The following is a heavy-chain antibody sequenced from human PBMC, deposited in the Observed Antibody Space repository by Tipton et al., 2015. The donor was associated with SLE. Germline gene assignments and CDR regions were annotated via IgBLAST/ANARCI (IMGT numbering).Heavy chain of an antibody. CDR2: ISSSGSTI. D-gene: IGHD3-22*01. J-gene: IGHJ4*02. CDR3: ARSLDSSGTFDY. Sequence: GSLRLSCAASGFTFSSYEMNWVRQAPGKGLEWVSYISSSGSTIYYADSVKSRFTISRDNAKNSLYLQMNSLRAEDTAVYYCARSLDSSGTFDYWGQGTLVTVSS. CDR1: GFTFSSYE. V-gene: IGHV3-48*03.